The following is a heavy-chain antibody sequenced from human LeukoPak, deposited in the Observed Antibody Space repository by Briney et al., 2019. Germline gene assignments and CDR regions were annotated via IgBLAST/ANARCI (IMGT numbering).Heavy chain of an antibody. CDR2: LQYDRTNV. J-gene: IGHJ6*03. D-gene: IGHD5-12*01. CDR3: ARGCYPRVWWLRYYYYYYMDV. Sequence: QPGGSLRLSCAASRFSFSSYGMHWVRQAPGKGLEWVAYLQYDRTNVQYADSVRGRFTISRDNSKNILYLQMNSLRAEDTAVYYCARGCYPRVWWLRYYYYYYMDVWGKGTTVTVSS. V-gene: IGHV3-30*02. CDR1: RFSFSSYG.